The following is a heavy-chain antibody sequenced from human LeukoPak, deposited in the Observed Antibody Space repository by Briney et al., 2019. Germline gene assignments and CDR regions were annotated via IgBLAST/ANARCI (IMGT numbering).Heavy chain of an antibody. CDR1: GYTFSGFS. D-gene: IGHD5-18*01. V-gene: IGHV1-46*01. CDR3: ARDSLWLQDYYYYGMDV. Sequence: GASVKVSCKASGYTFSGFSMHWVRQAPGQGLEWMGIINPSGGSTSYAQKFQGRVTMTRDTSTSTVYMELSSLRSEDTAVYYCARDSLWLQDYYYYGMDVWGQGTTVTVSS. J-gene: IGHJ6*02. CDR2: INPSGGST.